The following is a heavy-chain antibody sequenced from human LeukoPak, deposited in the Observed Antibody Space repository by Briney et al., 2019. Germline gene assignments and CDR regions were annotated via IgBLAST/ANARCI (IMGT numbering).Heavy chain of an antibody. CDR3: AREQYSSGWYDFDH. Sequence: PSETLSLTCTVSGGSISSSSYYWGWIRQSPGKGLEWIGSIYYSGSTYYNPSLKSRVTISVDTSKNQFSLKLSSVTAADTAVYYCAREQYSSGWYDFDHWGQGTLVTVSS. CDR1: GGSISSSSYY. V-gene: IGHV4-39*07. D-gene: IGHD6-19*01. CDR2: IYYSGST. J-gene: IGHJ4*02.